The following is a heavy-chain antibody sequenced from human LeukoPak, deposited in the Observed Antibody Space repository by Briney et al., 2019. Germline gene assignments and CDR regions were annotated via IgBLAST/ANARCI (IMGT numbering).Heavy chain of an antibody. Sequence: ASVKASCKASGYTFTTYGISWVRQAPGQGLEWMGWISGYNGNRNNAQKLQGRVTMTTDTSTSTAYMELRSLRSDDTAVYYCARDRVFVDTAIVSPVQYFDYWGQGTLVTVSS. CDR2: ISGYNGNR. V-gene: IGHV1-18*01. D-gene: IGHD5-18*01. J-gene: IGHJ4*02. CDR1: GYTFTTYG. CDR3: ARDRVFVDTAIVSPVQYFDY.